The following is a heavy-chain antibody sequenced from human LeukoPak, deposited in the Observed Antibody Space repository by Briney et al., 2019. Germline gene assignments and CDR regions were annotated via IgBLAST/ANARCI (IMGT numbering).Heavy chain of an antibody. CDR2: IGTAGDT. CDR3: ARQNTPHGNFDY. V-gene: IGHV3-13*01. Sequence: AGGSLRLSCAASGFTLSSYAMHWARQPAGKGLEWVSAIGTAGDTFYPGSVKGRFTISRENAKKSLFLQMNSLRAEDTAVYYCARQNTPHGNFDYWGQGTLVTVSS. CDR1: GFTLSSYA. J-gene: IGHJ4*02. D-gene: IGHD1-26*01.